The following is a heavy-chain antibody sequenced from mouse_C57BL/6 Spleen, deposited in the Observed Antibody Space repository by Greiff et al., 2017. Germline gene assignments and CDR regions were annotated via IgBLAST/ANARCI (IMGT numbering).Heavy chain of an antibody. Sequence: QVQLQQSGAELVRPGTSVKVSCKASGYAFTNYLIEWVKQRPGQGLEWIGVINPGSGGTNYNEKFKGKATLTADKSSSTAYMQLSSLTSEDSAVYFCARKGYSNLYAMDYWGQGTSVTVSS. CDR1: GYAFTNYL. CDR2: INPGSGGT. D-gene: IGHD2-5*01. V-gene: IGHV1-54*01. CDR3: ARKGYSNLYAMDY. J-gene: IGHJ4*01.